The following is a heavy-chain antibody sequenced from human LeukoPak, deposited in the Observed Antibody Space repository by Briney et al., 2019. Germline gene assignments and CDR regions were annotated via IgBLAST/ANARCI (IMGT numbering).Heavy chain of an antibody. D-gene: IGHD2-2*01. V-gene: IGHV4-59*08. Sequence: SETLSLTCTVSGGSISSYYWSWIRQPPGKGLEWIGYIYYSGSTNYNPSLKSRVTISVDTSKNQFSLKLSSVTAADTAVYYCARHRSPSSLSFFDIWGQGMLVIVSS. J-gene: IGHJ4*02. CDR3: ARHRSPSSLSFFDI. CDR1: GGSISSYY. CDR2: IYYSGST.